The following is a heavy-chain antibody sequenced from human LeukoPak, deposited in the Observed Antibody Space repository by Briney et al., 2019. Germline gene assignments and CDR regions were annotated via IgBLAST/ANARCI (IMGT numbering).Heavy chain of an antibody. CDR1: GFSFSDHW. D-gene: IGHD1-26*01. V-gene: IGHV3-7*01. CDR3: ARGRSGSYPKGFAE. Sequence: GGSLRLSCVASGFSFSDHWMNWFRQAPGKGLEWVATIKKDGSEQYYVDSMKGRLTISRDNAKNSVYLQIHNLRAEDTAVYYCARGRSGSYPKGFAEWGQGTLVTVSS. J-gene: IGHJ4*02. CDR2: IKKDGSEQ.